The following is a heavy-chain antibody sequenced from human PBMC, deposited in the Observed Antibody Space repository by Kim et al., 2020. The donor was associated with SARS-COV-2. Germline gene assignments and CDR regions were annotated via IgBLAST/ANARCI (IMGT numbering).Heavy chain of an antibody. J-gene: IGHJ1*01. V-gene: IGHV4-34*01. CDR2: INHSGST. CDR3: ARVGVEEQRYFQD. D-gene: IGHD6-25*01. Sequence: SETLSLTCAVYGGSFSGYYWSWIRQPPGKGLEWIGEINHSGSTNYNPSLTRRVTISVDTSKNEFSLKLSSVTAADTAVYYCARVGVEEQRYFQDWGQGTHLAVSS. CDR1: GGSFSGYY.